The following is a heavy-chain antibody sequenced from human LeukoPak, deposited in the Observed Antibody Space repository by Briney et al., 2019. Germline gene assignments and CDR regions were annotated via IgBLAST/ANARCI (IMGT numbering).Heavy chain of an antibody. J-gene: IGHJ4*02. V-gene: IGHV4-4*02. CDR1: GGSVINTNW. Sequence: TSGTLSLTCGVSGGSVINTNWWTWVRQPPGKGLEWIGEVHLDGRTNYNPSLESRLTMSVDLSENHISLRLTSVTAADTAVYYCAREGGFYRPLDYSGQGTLVTVSS. D-gene: IGHD3-3*01. CDR2: VHLDGRT. CDR3: AREGGFYRPLDY.